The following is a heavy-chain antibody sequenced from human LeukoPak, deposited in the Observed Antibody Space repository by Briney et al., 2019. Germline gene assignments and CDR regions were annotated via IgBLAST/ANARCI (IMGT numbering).Heavy chain of an antibody. D-gene: IGHD3-22*01. V-gene: IGHV4-39*07. CDR3: ATGYDSSGYYYVPFDY. CDR1: GGSISSSSYY. CDR2: IYYSGST. J-gene: IGHJ4*02. Sequence: SETLSLTCTVSGGSISSSSYYWGWIRQPPGKGLEWIGSIYYSGSTYYNPSLKSRVTISVDTSKNQFSLKLSSVTAADTAVYYCATGYDSSGYYYVPFDYWGQGTLVTVSS.